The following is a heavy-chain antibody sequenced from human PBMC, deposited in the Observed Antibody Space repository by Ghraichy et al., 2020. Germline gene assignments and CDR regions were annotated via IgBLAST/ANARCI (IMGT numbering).Heavy chain of an antibody. CDR3: ARVTLYGGYPNYYYYYGMDV. J-gene: IGHJ6*02. CDR2: IYYSGST. V-gene: IGHV4-61*01. CDR1: GGSVSSGSYY. D-gene: IGHD5-12*01. Sequence: SETLSLTCTVSGGSVSSGSYYWSWIRQPPGKGLEWIGYIYYSGSTNYNPSLKSRVTISVDTSKNQFSLKLSSVTAADTAVYYCARVTLYGGYPNYYYYYGMDVWGQGTTVTVSS.